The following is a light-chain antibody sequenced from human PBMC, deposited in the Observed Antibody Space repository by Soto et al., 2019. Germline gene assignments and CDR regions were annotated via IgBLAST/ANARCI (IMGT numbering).Light chain of an antibody. CDR3: SSYTSSSTLV. CDR2: EVS. J-gene: IGLJ3*02. Sequence: QSVLTQPASVSGSPGQLITISCTGTSSDVGGYNYVSWYQQHPGKALKLMIYEVSNRPSGVSNRFSGSKSGNTASLTISGLQAEDEADYYCSSYTSSSTLVFGGGTKVTVL. V-gene: IGLV2-14*01. CDR1: SSDVGGYNY.